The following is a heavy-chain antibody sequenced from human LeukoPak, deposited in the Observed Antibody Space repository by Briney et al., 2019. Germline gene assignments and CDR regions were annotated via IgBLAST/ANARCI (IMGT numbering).Heavy chain of an antibody. D-gene: IGHD3-16*01. CDR2: ISPSGGVT. CDR3: AKDDAWGRYKD. Sequence: GGSLRLSCAASGFTFSSHGMNWVRQAPGKGLEWVSGISPSGGVTYYTDSVKGRFTISRDNSKNTVSLQMNSLRGEDTAVYYCAKDDAWGRYKDWGQGTLVTVSS. CDR1: GFTFSSHG. V-gene: IGHV3-23*01. J-gene: IGHJ1*01.